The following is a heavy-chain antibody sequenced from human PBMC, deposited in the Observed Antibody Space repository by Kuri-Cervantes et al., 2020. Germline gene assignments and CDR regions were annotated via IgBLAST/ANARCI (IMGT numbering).Heavy chain of an antibody. V-gene: IGHV3-21*01. J-gene: IGHJ4*02. CDR2: ISSSSSYI. CDR3: AIAVATIFPELFY. D-gene: IGHD5-24*01. CDR1: GFTFSSYN. Sequence: GESLKISCAASGFTFSSYNMNWVRQAPGKGLEWVSSISSSSSYIYYADSVKGRFTISGDNAKNSLYLQMNSLRAEDTAVYYCAIAVATIFPELFYWGQGTLVTVSS.